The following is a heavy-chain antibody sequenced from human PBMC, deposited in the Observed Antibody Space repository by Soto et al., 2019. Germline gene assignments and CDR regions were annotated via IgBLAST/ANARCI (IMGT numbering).Heavy chain of an antibody. D-gene: IGHD5-18*01. Sequence: SETLSLTCTASGGSISSYYWSWIRQPPGKGLEWIGYIYYSGSTNYNPSLKSRVTISVDTSKNQFSLKLSSVTAADTAVYYCARDTAMEKDDAFDIWGQGTMVTVSS. CDR3: ARDTAMEKDDAFDI. J-gene: IGHJ3*02. V-gene: IGHV4-59*01. CDR2: IYYSGST. CDR1: GGSISSYY.